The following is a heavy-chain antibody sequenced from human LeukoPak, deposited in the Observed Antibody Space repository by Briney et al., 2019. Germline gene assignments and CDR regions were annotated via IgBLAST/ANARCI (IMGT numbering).Heavy chain of an antibody. Sequence: GESLKISCKGSGYSFTSYWIGWVRQMPGKGLEWMGIIYPGDSDTRYSPSFQGQVTISADKSISTAYLQWSSLKASDTAMYYCARLHRHRVPAAMRYYYMDVWGKGTTVTISS. CDR2: IYPGDSDT. D-gene: IGHD2-2*01. CDR1: GYSFTSYW. CDR3: ARLHRHRVPAAMRYYYMDV. J-gene: IGHJ6*03. V-gene: IGHV5-51*01.